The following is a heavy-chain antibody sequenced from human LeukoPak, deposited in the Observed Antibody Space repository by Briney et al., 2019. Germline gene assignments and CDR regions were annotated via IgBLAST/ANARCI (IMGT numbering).Heavy chain of an antibody. CDR3: PRASMAYSGHYALDS. Sequence: GGSLRLSCAASGFTFSTYALHWVRQAPGKGLEWVAVISYDGINKHYADSVEGRFTISRGNSKNTLFLQMSSLRADDTAIYYCPRASMAYSGHYALDSWGQGTLVTVSS. V-gene: IGHV3-30-3*01. J-gene: IGHJ4*02. D-gene: IGHD3-22*01. CDR2: ISYDGINK. CDR1: GFTFSTYA.